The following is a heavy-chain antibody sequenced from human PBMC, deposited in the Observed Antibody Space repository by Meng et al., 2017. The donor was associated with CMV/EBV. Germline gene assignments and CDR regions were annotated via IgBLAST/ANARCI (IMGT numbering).Heavy chain of an antibody. J-gene: IGHJ4*02. D-gene: IGHD1-1*01. CDR2: IYPNSGGT. CDR3: VRDHNWGPDY. CDR1: GYRFSDHY. Sequence: QGQLVQPGDEVKGPAASVKVSCQTSGYRFSDHYMHWVRQAPGQGLEWMGWIYPNSGGTHYAQKFQDRVTMTRDTSISTVYMELSRLTSDDTAVYYCVRDHNWGPDYWGQGTLVTVSS. V-gene: IGHV1-2*02.